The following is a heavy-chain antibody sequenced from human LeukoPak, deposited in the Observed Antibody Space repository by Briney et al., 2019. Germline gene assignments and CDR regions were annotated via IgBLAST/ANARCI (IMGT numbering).Heavy chain of an antibody. CDR3: ASLHYDSSGYYGKLFDY. CDR1: GGSISSYY. D-gene: IGHD3-22*01. J-gene: IGHJ4*02. CDR2: IYYSGSA. V-gene: IGHV4-59*04. Sequence: SETLSLTCTVSGGSISSYYWSWIRQPPGRGLEWIGSIYYSGSAYYNPSLKSRVTMSVDTSKNQFSLELSSVTAADTAVYYCASLHYDSSGYYGKLFDYWGQGTLVTVSS.